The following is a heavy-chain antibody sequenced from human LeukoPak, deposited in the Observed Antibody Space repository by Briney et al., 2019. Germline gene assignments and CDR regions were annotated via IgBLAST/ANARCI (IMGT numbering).Heavy chain of an antibody. CDR1: GGSISSSSYY. Sequence: SETLSLTCTVSGGSISSSSYYWGWIRQPPGKGLEWIGSIYYSGSTYYNPSLKSRVTISVDTSKNQFSLKLNSVTAADTAVYYCARGVGSIAAAEVDCWGQGTLVTVSS. V-gene: IGHV4-39*07. D-gene: IGHD6-13*01. CDR3: ARGVGSIAAAEVDC. J-gene: IGHJ4*02. CDR2: IYYSGST.